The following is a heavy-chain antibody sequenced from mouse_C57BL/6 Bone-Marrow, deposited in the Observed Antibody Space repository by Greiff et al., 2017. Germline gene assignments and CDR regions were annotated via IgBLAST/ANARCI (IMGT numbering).Heavy chain of an antibody. Sequence: EVQLVESGPELVKPGASVKISCKASGYTFTDYYMNWVKQSHGKSLEWIGDINTNNGGTSYNQKFKGKATLTVDKSSSTAYMELLSLTSEDSAVYYCARILSPAMDYWGQVPSVTVSS. V-gene: IGHV1-26*01. D-gene: IGHD2-3*01. CDR2: INTNNGGT. J-gene: IGHJ4*01. CDR1: GYTFTDYY. CDR3: ARILSPAMDY.